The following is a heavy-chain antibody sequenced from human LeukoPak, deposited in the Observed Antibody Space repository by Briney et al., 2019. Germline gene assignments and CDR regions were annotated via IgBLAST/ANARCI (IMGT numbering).Heavy chain of an antibody. V-gene: IGHV1-8*01. Sequence: GASVKVSCKASGYTFTSYDINWVRQATGQGLEWMGWMNPNSGNTGYAQEFQGRVTMTRNTSISTAYMDLSSLRSEDTAVYYCARGFSSPLWFGETHAPRDAFDIWGQGTMVTVSS. J-gene: IGHJ3*02. D-gene: IGHD3-10*01. CDR1: GYTFTSYD. CDR2: MNPNSGNT. CDR3: ARGFSSPLWFGETHAPRDAFDI.